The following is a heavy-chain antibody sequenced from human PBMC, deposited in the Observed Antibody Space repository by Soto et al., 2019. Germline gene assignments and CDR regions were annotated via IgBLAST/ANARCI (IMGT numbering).Heavy chain of an antibody. CDR1: GGSISSYY. Sequence: SETLSLTCTVSGGSISSYYWSWIRQPPGKGLEWIGYIYYSGSTNYNPSLKSRVTISVDTSKNQFSLKLSSVTAADTAAYYCARELKRGFDYWGQGTLVTVSS. CDR2: IYYSGST. CDR3: ARELKRGFDY. J-gene: IGHJ4*02. D-gene: IGHD3-16*01. V-gene: IGHV4-59*01.